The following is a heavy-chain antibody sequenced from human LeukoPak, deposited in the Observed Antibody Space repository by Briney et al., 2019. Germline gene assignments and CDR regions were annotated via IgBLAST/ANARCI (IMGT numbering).Heavy chain of an antibody. CDR1: GFTPRSDA. Sequence: LGGGPRLSSAPPGFTPRSDAMCSGRATPQERLWCVSAIIGRVGITYYADSVKGRSTISRDNSKNTLYLQMNSLRAEDTAVYYCAKGLGTDYYGSGSYEDAFDIWGQGTMVTVSS. D-gene: IGHD3-10*01. V-gene: IGHV3-23*01. CDR2: IIGRVGIT. J-gene: IGHJ3*02. CDR3: AKGLGTDYYGSGSYEDAFDI.